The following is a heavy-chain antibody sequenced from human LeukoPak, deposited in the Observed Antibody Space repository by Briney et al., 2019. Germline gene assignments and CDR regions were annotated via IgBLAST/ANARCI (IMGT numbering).Heavy chain of an antibody. CDR2: SDPEDGER. V-gene: IGHV1-24*01. Sequence: ASVKVSCKVSGSTLSDLSIHWVRQAPGKGLEYVGGSDPEDGERFHAQRFQGRATMTEDTSMDTAYMELSSLRSEDTAVYYCVTDRARLFWYFDLWGRGTLVTVSS. CDR3: VTDRARLFWYFDL. J-gene: IGHJ2*01. CDR1: GSTLSDLS. D-gene: IGHD2-21*02.